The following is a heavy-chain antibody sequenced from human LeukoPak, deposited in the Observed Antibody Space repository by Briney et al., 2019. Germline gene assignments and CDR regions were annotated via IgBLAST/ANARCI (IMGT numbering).Heavy chain of an antibody. CDR3: ARGDDFWSGYPSSPLDC. CDR1: GFTFTTYA. D-gene: IGHD3-3*01. Sequence: GGSLRLSCAASGFTFTTYAMSWVRQAPGKGLEWVSSISSSSSYIYYADSVKGRFTISRDNAKNSLYLQMNSLRAEDTAVYYCARGDDFWSGYPSSPLDCWGQGTLVTVSS. J-gene: IGHJ4*02. V-gene: IGHV3-21*01. CDR2: ISSSSSYI.